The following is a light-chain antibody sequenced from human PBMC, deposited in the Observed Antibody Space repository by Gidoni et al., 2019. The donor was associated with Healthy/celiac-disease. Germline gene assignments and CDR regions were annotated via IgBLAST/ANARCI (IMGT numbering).Light chain of an antibody. Sequence: EIVMTQSPATLSVSPGERDTLSCRASQSVSSNLAWYQQKPGHAPRLLIYGASTRATCIPARFSGSGSGTEFTLTISSLQSEDFAVYYCQQYNNWPPLTFGGXTKVEIK. V-gene: IGKV3-15*01. CDR3: QQYNNWPPLT. J-gene: IGKJ4*01. CDR2: GAS. CDR1: QSVSSN.